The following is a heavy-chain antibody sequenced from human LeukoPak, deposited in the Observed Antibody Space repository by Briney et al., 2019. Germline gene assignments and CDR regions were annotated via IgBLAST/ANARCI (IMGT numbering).Heavy chain of an antibody. D-gene: IGHD3-22*01. CDR3: AATYYYDSSGYTAYFQH. CDR1: GYSFTSYW. J-gene: IGHJ1*01. V-gene: IGHV5-10-1*01. CDR2: IDPSDSYT. Sequence: GESLRISCKVSGYSFTSYWINWVRQMPGKGLEWMGRIDPSDSYTNYSPSFQGHVTISADKSISTAYLQWSSLKASDTAMYYCAATYYYDSSGYTAYFQHWGQGTLVTVSS.